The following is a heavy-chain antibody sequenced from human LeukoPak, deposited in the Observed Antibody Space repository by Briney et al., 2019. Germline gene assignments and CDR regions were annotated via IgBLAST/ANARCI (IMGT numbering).Heavy chain of an antibody. V-gene: IGHV3-13*01. J-gene: IGHJ2*01. CDR3: VRGALPGDNWYFDL. CDR2: FGSAGDT. Sequence: GGSLRLSCATSGFPFSAYDMHWVRQAPGKGLEWVSAFGSAGDTYYPGAVKGRFTISRDYAKNSLFLQMNNLIAGDTAVYFCVRGALPGDNWYFDLWGCGTLVTVSS. CDR1: GFPFSAYD.